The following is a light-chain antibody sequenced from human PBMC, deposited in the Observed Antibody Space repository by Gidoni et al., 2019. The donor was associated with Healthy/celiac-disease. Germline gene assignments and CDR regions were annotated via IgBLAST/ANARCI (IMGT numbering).Light chain of an antibody. CDR1: QSLLHSNGYNY. CDR2: LGS. Sequence: DIVMTQSPLSLPVTPGEPASISCRSSQSLLHSNGYNYLDWYLQKPGQSPQLLIYLGSNRASGVPDRFSGSGSGTDFTLKISRGEAEDVGVYYCMQALQTPLFTFGPXTKVDIK. J-gene: IGKJ3*01. CDR3: MQALQTPLFT. V-gene: IGKV2-28*01.